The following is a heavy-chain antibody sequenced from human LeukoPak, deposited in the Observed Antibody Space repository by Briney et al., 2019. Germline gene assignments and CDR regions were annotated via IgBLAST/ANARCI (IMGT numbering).Heavy chain of an antibody. CDR2: INSYSGDT. CDR3: ASPYSRTGIYYMDV. CDR1: GYTFIGFY. D-gene: IGHD7-27*01. J-gene: IGHJ6*03. Sequence: GASVKVSCKAAGYTFIGFYIHWVRQAPGQGLEWVGWINSYSGDTHSAQNFQGRVTMTRDTSISTAYMELSRLRSDDTAVYYCASPYSRTGIYYMDVWGKGTTVTVSS. V-gene: IGHV1-2*02.